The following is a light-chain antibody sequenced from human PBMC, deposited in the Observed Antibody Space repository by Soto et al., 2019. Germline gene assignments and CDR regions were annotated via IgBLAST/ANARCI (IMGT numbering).Light chain of an antibody. CDR3: QPYNSYS. V-gene: IGKV1-5*03. CDR2: KAS. CDR1: QSISSW. Sequence: DIQMTQSPSTLSASVGDRVTITCRASQSISSWLAWYQQKPGKAPKLLIYKASSLESGVPSRCRGCGSGTEFTLTISSLQPDDFATYYCQPYNSYSFGQGTTVEI. J-gene: IGKJ1*01.